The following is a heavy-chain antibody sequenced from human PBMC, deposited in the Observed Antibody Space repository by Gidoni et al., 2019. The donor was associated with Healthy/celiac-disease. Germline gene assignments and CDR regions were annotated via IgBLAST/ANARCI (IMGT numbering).Heavy chain of an antibody. CDR3: ARGGDELGDDAFDI. J-gene: IGHJ3*02. CDR1: GFTFSSYW. V-gene: IGHV3-74*01. Sequence: EVQLVESGGGLVQPGGSLRLSCAASGFTFSSYWMHWVRQAPGKGLVWVSRINSDGSSTSYADSVKGRFTISRDNAKNTLYLQMNSLRAEDTAVYYCARGGDELGDDAFDIWGQGTMVTVSS. CDR2: INSDGSST. D-gene: IGHD3-10*01.